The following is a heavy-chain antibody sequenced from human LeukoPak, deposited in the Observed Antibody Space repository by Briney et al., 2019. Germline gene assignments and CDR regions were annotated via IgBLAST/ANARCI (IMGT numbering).Heavy chain of an antibody. Sequence: ASVKVSCKASGYTFTGYYMHWVRQAPGQGLEWMGWINPSGGSTSYAQKFQGRVTMTRDTSTSTVYMELSSLRSEDTAVYYCAREMYSSGPFDYWGQGTLVTVSS. J-gene: IGHJ4*02. V-gene: IGHV1-46*01. CDR2: INPSGGST. CDR3: AREMYSSGPFDY. D-gene: IGHD6-19*01. CDR1: GYTFTGYY.